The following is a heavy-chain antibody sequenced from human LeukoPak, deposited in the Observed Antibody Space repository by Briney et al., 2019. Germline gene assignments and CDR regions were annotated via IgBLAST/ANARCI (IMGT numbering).Heavy chain of an antibody. CDR1: GGSISSYY. J-gene: IGHJ5*02. CDR3: ARVMRIAAAGTTPVNWFDP. Sequence: SETLSLTCTVSGGSISSYYWSWIRQPAGKGLEWIGRIYTSGSTNYNPSLKSRVTMSVDTSKNQFSLKLSSVTAADTAVYYCARVMRIAAAGTTPVNWFDPWGQGTLVTVSS. V-gene: IGHV4-4*07. D-gene: IGHD6-13*01. CDR2: IYTSGST.